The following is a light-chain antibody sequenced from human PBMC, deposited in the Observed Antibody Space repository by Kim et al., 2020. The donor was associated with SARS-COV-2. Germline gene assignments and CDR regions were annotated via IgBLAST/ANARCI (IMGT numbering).Light chain of an antibody. CDR1: QSVDIY. CDR3: QQRRSWPPIT. J-gene: IGKJ5*01. V-gene: IGKV3-11*01. CDR2: DAS. Sequence: EIVLTQSPATLSLSPGERATLSCRASQSVDIYLAWYQQKPGQAPRLLIYDASNRATGIPPRFSGSGSGTDFTLTISSLEAEDFGVYYCQQRRSWPPITFGQGTRLEIK.